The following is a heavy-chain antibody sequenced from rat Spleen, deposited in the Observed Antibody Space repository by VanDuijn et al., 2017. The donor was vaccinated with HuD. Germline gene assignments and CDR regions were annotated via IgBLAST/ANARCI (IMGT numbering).Heavy chain of an antibody. D-gene: IGHD1-1*01. CDR2: IIYDGSRT. Sequence: EVQLVESGGGLVQPGRSLKLSCAASGFTFSDYSMAWVRQAPKKGLEWVATIIYDGSRTYYRDSVKGRFTISRDNAKSTLYLQMNSLRSEDTATYYCTRDFTTGFDCWGQGVMVTVSS. V-gene: IGHV5S10*01. J-gene: IGHJ2*01. CDR3: TRDFTTGFDC. CDR1: GFTFSDYS.